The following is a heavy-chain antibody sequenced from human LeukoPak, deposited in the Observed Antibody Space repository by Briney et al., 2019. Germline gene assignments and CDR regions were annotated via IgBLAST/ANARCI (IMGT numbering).Heavy chain of an antibody. V-gene: IGHV3-30*02. Sequence: GGSLRLSCAASGFTFSSYGMHWVRQAPGKGLEWAAFIRYDGSNKYYADSVKGRFTISRDNSKNTLYLQMNSLRAEDTAVYYCAKHRYRELPFDYWGQGTLVTVSS. CDR3: AKHRYRELPFDY. D-gene: IGHD1-26*01. CDR2: IRYDGSNK. CDR1: GFTFSSYG. J-gene: IGHJ4*02.